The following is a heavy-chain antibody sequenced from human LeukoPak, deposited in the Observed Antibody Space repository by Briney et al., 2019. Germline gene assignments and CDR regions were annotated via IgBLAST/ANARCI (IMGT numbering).Heavy chain of an antibody. D-gene: IGHD4-17*01. J-gene: IGHJ4*02. V-gene: IGHV1-24*01. CDR3: ATGHYGPPDY. Sequence: ASVKVSCKASGYTFTGYYINWVRQAPGKGLEWMGGFDPEDGETIYAQKFQGRVTMTEDTSTDTAYMELSSLRSEDTAVYYCATGHYGPPDYWGQGTLVTVSS. CDR2: FDPEDGET. CDR1: GYTFTGYY.